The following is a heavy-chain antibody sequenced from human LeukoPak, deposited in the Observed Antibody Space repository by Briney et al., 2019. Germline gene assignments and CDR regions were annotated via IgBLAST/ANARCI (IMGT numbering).Heavy chain of an antibody. J-gene: IGHJ4*02. D-gene: IGHD3-3*01. Sequence: GASVKVSCKASGGTFSSYAISWVRQAPGQGLEWMGGIIPIFGTANYAQKFQGRVTITADESTSTAYMELSSLRSEDTAVYYCARGGVTIFGVVIMVLGYWGQGTLVTVSS. CDR3: ARGGVTIFGVVIMVLGY. V-gene: IGHV1-69*13. CDR2: IIPIFGTA. CDR1: GGTFSSYA.